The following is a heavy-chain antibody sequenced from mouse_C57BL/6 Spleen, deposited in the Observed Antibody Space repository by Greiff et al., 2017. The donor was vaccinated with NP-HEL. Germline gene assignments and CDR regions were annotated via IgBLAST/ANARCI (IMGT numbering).Heavy chain of an antibody. Sequence: VQLQQSGSELRSPGSSVKLSCKDFDSEVFPIAYMSWVRQKPGHGFEWIGGILPSIGRTIYGEKFEDKATLDSNTRYNPAYWELNSLTSEDSASYYCARGTAQATYFDYWGQGTTLTVSS. V-gene: IGHV15-2*01. J-gene: IGHJ2*01. CDR1: DSEVFPIAY. CDR3: ARGTAQATYFDY. CDR2: ILPSIGRT. D-gene: IGHD3-2*02.